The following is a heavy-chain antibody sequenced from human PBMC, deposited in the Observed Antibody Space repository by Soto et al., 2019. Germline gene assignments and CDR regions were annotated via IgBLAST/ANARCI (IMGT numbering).Heavy chain of an antibody. CDR2: ISYSGST. V-gene: IGHV4-31*03. Sequence: QVQLQESGPGLVKPSQTLSLTCTVSGGSISSGGYYWSWIRQHPGKGLEWIGYISYSGSTYYNPSLKSRATISVDTSKNPFTLKLSSVTAADTAVYYCARSGYGETPTSFDYWGQGTMVTVSS. CDR1: GGSISSGGYY. D-gene: IGHD3-10*01. J-gene: IGHJ4*02. CDR3: ARSGYGETPTSFDY.